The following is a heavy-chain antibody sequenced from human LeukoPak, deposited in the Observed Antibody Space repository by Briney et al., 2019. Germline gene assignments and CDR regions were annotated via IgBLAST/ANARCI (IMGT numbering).Heavy chain of an antibody. CDR2: IWFDGGNK. V-gene: IGHV3-30*02. D-gene: IGHD4-17*01. J-gene: IGHJ4*02. Sequence: GGSLGLSCAASGFTFSSSGMHWVRQAPGKGLEWVAVIWFDGGNKYYADSVKGRFTISRDNSKNTLYLQMNSLRAEDTAVYYCAKLAYGDYDYWGQGTLVTVSS. CDR1: GFTFSSSG. CDR3: AKLAYGDYDY.